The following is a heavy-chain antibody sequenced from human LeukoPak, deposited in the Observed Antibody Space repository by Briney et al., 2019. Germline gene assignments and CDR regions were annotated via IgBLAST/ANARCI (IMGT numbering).Heavy chain of an antibody. D-gene: IGHD5-24*01. J-gene: IGHJ4*02. CDR1: GGSISSGSYY. Sequence: PSQTLSLTCTVSGGSISSGSYYWSWIRQPAGKGLEWIGRIYTSGSTNYNPSLKSRVTISVDTSKNQFSLKLSSVTAADTAVYYCARDRAGYNYFDYWGQGTLVTVSS. CDR2: IYTSGST. V-gene: IGHV4-61*02. CDR3: ARDRAGYNYFDY.